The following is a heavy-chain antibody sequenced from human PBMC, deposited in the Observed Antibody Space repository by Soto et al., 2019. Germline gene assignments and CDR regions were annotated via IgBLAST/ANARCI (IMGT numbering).Heavy chain of an antibody. J-gene: IGHJ4*02. V-gene: IGHV3-11*01. CDR3: ARAPDCGEGSCYRHFDL. Sequence: QVHLVESGGGLVKPGGSLRLSCAASAFKFSNYYMSWVRQAPGKGLEWVSYISGSGDVIYYADSVKGRFTISRDNDKKSVHLQMDTVRAEDTALYYCARAPDCGEGSCYRHFDLWGQGTRVAVSS. CDR1: AFKFSNYY. D-gene: IGHD2-15*01. CDR2: ISGSGDVI.